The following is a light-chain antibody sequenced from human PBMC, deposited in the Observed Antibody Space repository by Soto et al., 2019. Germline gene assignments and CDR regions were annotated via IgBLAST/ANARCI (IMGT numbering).Light chain of an antibody. Sequence: EVVLTQSPATLSFSPGDRATLSCRASQSVINYLAWYQQKPGHAPRLLIYDTSNRATGIPARFSGSGSGTDFTLTISSLEPEDFSVYYCQQRYNWPITFGQGTRLEIK. CDR3: QQRYNWPIT. J-gene: IGKJ5*01. CDR2: DTS. V-gene: IGKV3-11*01. CDR1: QSVINY.